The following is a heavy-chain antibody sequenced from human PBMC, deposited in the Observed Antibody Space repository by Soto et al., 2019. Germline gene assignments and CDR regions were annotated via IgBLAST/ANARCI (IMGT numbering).Heavy chain of an antibody. CDR1: GGTFSSYA. CDR2: IIPIFGTA. CDR3: ARVGIVGNHYYGMDV. J-gene: IGHJ6*02. V-gene: IGHV1-69*13. D-gene: IGHD2-2*03. Sequence: GASVKVSCKASGGTFSSYAISWVRQAPGQGLEWMGGIIPIFGTANYAQKFQGRVTITADESTSTAYMELSSLRSEDTAVYYCARVGIVGNHYYGMDVWGQGTTVTVSS.